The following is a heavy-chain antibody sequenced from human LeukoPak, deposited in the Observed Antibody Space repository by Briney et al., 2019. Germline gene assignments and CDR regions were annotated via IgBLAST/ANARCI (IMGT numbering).Heavy chain of an antibody. CDR2: IRYDGSNK. D-gene: IGHD4-17*01. J-gene: IGHJ4*02. V-gene: IGHV3-30*02. CDR1: GFTFSSYG. CDR3: ASRYTVTTREYYFDY. Sequence: GGSLRLSCAASGFTFSSYGMHWVRQAPGRGLEWVAFIRYDGSNKYYADSVKGRFTISRDNSKNTLYLQMNSLRAEDTAVYYCASRYTVTTREYYFDYWGQGTLVTVSS.